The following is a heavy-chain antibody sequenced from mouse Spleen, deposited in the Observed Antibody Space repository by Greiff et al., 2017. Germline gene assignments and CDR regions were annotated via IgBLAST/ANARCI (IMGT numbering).Heavy chain of an antibody. CDR2: IDPEDGET. Sequence: EVQLQQSGAELVKPGASVKLSCTASGFNIKDYYMHWVKQRTEQGLEWIGRIDPEDGETKYAPKFQGKATLTVDTSSSTAYMELHSLTSEDSAVYFCARKGAGAMDYWGQGTSVTVSS. J-gene: IGHJ4*01. V-gene: IGHV14-2*01. CDR3: ARKGAGAMDY. CDR1: GFNIKDYY.